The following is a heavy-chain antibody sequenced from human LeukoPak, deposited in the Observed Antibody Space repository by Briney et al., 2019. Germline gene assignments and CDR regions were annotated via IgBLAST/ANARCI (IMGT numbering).Heavy chain of an antibody. J-gene: IGHJ5*02. Sequence: PGASVKVSCKASGYTFTSYGISWVRQAPGQGLEWMGWISAYNGNTNYAQKLQGRVTMTTDTSTSTAYMELRSLRSDDTAVYYCARDPSWVVPAAMLDNWFDPWGQGTLVTVSS. V-gene: IGHV1-18*01. D-gene: IGHD2-2*01. CDR2: ISAYNGNT. CDR3: ARDPSWVVPAAMLDNWFDP. CDR1: GYTFTSYG.